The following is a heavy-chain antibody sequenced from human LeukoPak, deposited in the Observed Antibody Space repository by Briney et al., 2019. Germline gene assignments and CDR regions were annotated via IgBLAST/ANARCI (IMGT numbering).Heavy chain of an antibody. CDR2: IIPIFGTA. J-gene: IGHJ6*02. D-gene: IGHD1-1*01. V-gene: IGHV1-69*01. CDR3: ARGATGAFRGYYYGMDV. Sequence: SVKVSCKASGGTFTSYAISWVRQAPGQGLEWMEGIIPIFGTANYAQKFQGRVTITADESTSTAYMELSSLRSEDTAVYYCARGATGAFRGYYYGMDVWGQGTTVTVSS. CDR1: GGTFTSYA.